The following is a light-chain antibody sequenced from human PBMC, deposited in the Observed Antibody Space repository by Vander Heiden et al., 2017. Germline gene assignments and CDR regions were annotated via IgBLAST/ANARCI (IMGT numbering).Light chain of an antibody. Sequence: DIVLTQSPATLSLSPGERATLFCRASQSVSSYLAWYQQKPGQAPRLLISDTSNRATGIPARFSGSGSGRDFTLTISRLEPEDFAVYYCQQRSNWPPEITFGQGTRLDIK. CDR2: DTS. V-gene: IGKV3-11*02. J-gene: IGKJ5*01. CDR3: QQRSNWPPEIT. CDR1: QSVSSY.